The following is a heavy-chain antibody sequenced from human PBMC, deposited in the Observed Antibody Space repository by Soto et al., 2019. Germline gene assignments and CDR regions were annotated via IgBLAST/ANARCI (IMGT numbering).Heavy chain of an antibody. CDR3: ARDQEYSTSGLYWFDL. Sequence: ASVKVSCKASGYTFTSFGITWVRQAPGQDLEWMGWISAYNGDTNYAPRLQGRVTMTTDTSTTTVYMELKNLKSDDTAVYYCARDQEYSTSGLYWFDLWGQGTLVTVSS. D-gene: IGHD6-6*01. CDR2: ISAYNGDT. J-gene: IGHJ5*02. V-gene: IGHV1-18*04. CDR1: GYTFTSFG.